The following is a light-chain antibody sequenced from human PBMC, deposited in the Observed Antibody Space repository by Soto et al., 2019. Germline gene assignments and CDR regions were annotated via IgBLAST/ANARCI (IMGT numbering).Light chain of an antibody. Sequence: DIQMTQSPSSLSASVGDRVTVTCQASQDISNSLNWYLQKPGKAPKLLISAASNLETGVPSRFSGSGSGTDFTFTISSLQPEDIATYYCQQYQNVPYTFGQGTKLEIK. J-gene: IGKJ2*01. V-gene: IGKV1-33*01. CDR3: QQYQNVPYT. CDR2: AAS. CDR1: QDISNS.